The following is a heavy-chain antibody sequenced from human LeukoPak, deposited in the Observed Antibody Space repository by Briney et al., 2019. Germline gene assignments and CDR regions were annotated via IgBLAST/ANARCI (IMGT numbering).Heavy chain of an antibody. V-gene: IGHV1-8*01. Sequence: ASVKVSCKASGYTFTSYDINWVRQATGQGLEWVGWMNPNSGYTGYAQKFQGRVTMTRNTSISTAYMELSSLRSEDTAVYYCARTIAVAFDAFDIWGQGTMVTVSS. D-gene: IGHD6-19*01. CDR2: MNPNSGYT. J-gene: IGHJ3*02. CDR1: GYTFTSYD. CDR3: ARTIAVAFDAFDI.